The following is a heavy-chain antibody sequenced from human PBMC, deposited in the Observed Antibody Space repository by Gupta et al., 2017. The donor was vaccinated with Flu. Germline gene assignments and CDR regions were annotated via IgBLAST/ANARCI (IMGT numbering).Heavy chain of an antibody. CDR3: ARDGTANFFYFTMDV. V-gene: IGHV3-48*01. J-gene: IGHJ6*02. CDR1: GFTLRTYT. Sequence: DVQLVASGGGLVRRGGSLRLSCVASGFTLRTYTMLWVRQAPGKGLEWVASIKSTETTYYSDSVRGRFTISRDDARNSVSLHMNSLGADDTAVYYCARDGTANFFYFTMDVWGQGTTVTVSS. CDR2: IKSTETT. D-gene: IGHD1-26*01.